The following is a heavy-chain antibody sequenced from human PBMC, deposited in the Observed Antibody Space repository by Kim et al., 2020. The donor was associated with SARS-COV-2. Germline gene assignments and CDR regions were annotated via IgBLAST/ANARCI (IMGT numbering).Heavy chain of an antibody. J-gene: IGHJ3*02. D-gene: IGHD5-12*01. V-gene: IGHV3-23*01. CDR1: GFTFSSYA. CDR3: AKDPLHSGYDRNAFDI. CDR2: ISGRGGSI. Sequence: GGSLRLSCAASGFTFSSYAMSWVRQAPGKGLEWVSAISGRGGSIYYADSVKGRFTISRDNSKNTLHLQMNSLRVEDTAVYDCAKDPLHSGYDRNAFDIWGQGTMVTVSS.